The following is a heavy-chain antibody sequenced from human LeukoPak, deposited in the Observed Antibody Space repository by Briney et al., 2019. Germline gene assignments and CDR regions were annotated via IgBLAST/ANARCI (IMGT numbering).Heavy chain of an antibody. V-gene: IGHV1-2*02. J-gene: IGHJ6*03. D-gene: IGHD6-13*01. Sequence: AASVKVSCKASGYTLTGYYMHWVRQAPGQGLEWMGWINPNSGGTNYAQKFQGRVTMTRDTSISTAYMELSRLRSDDTAVYYCARDEGYSSSWYESYYYYMDVWGKGTTVTVSS. CDR1: GYTLTGYY. CDR3: ARDEGYSSSWYESYYYYMDV. CDR2: INPNSGGT.